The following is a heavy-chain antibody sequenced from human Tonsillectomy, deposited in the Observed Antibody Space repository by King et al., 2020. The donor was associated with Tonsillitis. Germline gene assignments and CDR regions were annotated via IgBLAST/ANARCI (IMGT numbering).Heavy chain of an antibody. D-gene: IGHD1-14*01. V-gene: IGHV3-72*01. CDR1: GFIFSDHY. CDR3: RATQITRSNHLDY. Sequence: QLVQSGGGLVQPGGSLRLSCAASGFIFSDHYMDWVRQAPGKGLEWVGRIRNKGNNYTTEYAASVNARFTISRDDLKNSLYLQMNSLKSEDTAVYYCRATQITRSNHLDYWGQGTLVTVSS. J-gene: IGHJ4*02. CDR2: IRNKGNNYTT.